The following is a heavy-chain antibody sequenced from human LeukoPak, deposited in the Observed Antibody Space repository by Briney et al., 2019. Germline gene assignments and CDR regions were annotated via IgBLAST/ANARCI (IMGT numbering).Heavy chain of an antibody. Sequence: MSSQTLSLXCTVSGGSISSGSYYWSWIRQPAEKGLEWIGRIYTSGITNYNPSLKSRVTISVDTSKNQFSLKLSSVTAADTAVYYCARGSAGLRDDAFDIWGQGTMVTVSS. D-gene: IGHD5-24*01. CDR3: ARGSAGLRDDAFDI. CDR1: GGSISSGSYY. V-gene: IGHV4-61*02. CDR2: IYTSGIT. J-gene: IGHJ3*02.